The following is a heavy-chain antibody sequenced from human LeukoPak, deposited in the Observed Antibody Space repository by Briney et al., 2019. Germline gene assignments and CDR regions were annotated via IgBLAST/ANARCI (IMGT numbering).Heavy chain of an antibody. Sequence: GGSLRLSCAASGLTFSSHRMHWVRQAPGKGLVWVSRINDDGSSTTYADSVKGRFTISRDNTKNMLYLEMKSLRVEDTAVYYCASTISCLPWGQGTLVTVSS. CDR2: INDDGSST. CDR3: ASTISCLP. D-gene: IGHD2-15*01. J-gene: IGHJ5*02. CDR1: GLTFSSHR. V-gene: IGHV3-74*01.